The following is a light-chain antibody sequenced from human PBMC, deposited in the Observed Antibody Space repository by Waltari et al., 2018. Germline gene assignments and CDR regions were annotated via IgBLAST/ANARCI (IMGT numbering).Light chain of an antibody. CDR1: QRVGSNY. Sequence: EIVMTQSPGTLTLSPGERATLSCRASQRVGSNYLAWYQRKPGQAPRLLVYGASNRATGIPDRFSGSGSGTDFTLTINRLEPQDFAVYYCHQYATSPLTFGQGTKVEI. CDR2: GAS. J-gene: IGKJ1*01. CDR3: HQYATSPLT. V-gene: IGKV3-20*01.